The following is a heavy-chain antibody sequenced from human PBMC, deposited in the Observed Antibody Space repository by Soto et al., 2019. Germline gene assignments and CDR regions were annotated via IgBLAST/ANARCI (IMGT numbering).Heavy chain of an antibody. J-gene: IGHJ6*02. D-gene: IGHD2-2*01. Sequence: EVQLVESGGGLVQPGRSLTLSCAASGFTFDDYAMHSVRQAPGKGLEWVSGISWNSDTIGYADSVRGRFTISRDNAENSLYLQMNSLGAEDTALYYCAKDKGPRNCSTRNCFWVALGMDVWGQGTTVTVSS. V-gene: IGHV3-9*01. CDR1: GFTFDDYA. CDR3: AKDKGPRNCSTRNCFWVALGMDV. CDR2: ISWNSDTI.